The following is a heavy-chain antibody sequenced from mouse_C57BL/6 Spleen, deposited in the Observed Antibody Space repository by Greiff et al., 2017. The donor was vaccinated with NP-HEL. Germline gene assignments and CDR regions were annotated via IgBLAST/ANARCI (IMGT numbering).Heavy chain of an antibody. V-gene: IGHV1-53*01. CDR3: ARWPSLYYYAMDY. Sequence: VQLQQPGTELVKPGASVKLSCKASGYTFTSYWMHWVKQRPGQGLEWIGNINPSNGGTNYNEKFKSKATLTVDKSSSTAYMQLSSLTSEDSAVYYCARWPSLYYYAMDYWGQGTSVTVSS. D-gene: IGHD6-2*01. CDR1: GYTFTSYW. CDR2: INPSNGGT. J-gene: IGHJ4*01.